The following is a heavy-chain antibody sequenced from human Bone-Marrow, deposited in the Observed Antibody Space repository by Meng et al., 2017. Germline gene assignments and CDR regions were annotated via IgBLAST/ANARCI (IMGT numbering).Heavy chain of an antibody. CDR2: IYHSGTT. CDR1: GGSFSSGGYS. D-gene: IGHD3-10*01. Sequence: QVQLQESGSGLVKPSQTLSLTCAVSGGSFSSGGYSWSWIRQPPGKGLEWIGYIYHSGTTSYNPSLKSRVTISVDRSKNQFSLKLTSVTAADTAVYYCARDLPYASGAGGFDPWGQGTLVTVSS. V-gene: IGHV4-30-2*01. CDR3: ARDLPYASGAGGFDP. J-gene: IGHJ5*02.